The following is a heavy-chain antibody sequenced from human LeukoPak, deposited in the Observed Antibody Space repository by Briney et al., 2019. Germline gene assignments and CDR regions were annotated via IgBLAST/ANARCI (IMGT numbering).Heavy chain of an antibody. J-gene: IGHJ4*02. CDR2: INPSGGST. CDR3: ARDCSSTSCYIDY. Sequence: ASVEVSCKPSGYTFTTWYIHWVRQAPGQGLEWMGMINPSGGSTSFAQKFQGRVTMTTDTSTSTAYMELRSLRSDDMAVYYCARDCSSTSCYIDYWGQGTLVTVSS. D-gene: IGHD2-2*01. V-gene: IGHV1-46*01. CDR1: GYTFTTWY.